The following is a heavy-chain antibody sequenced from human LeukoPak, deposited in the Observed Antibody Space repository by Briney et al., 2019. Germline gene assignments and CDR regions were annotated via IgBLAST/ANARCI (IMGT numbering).Heavy chain of an antibody. Sequence: ASVKVSCKASGYTFTSYDINWVRQATGQGPEWMGWMNPNSGNTGYAQQFQGRVTMTRTTSTSTAYMELSSLGSDDTAVYYCARGWFGQLLQDYWGQGTLVTVSS. V-gene: IGHV1-8*01. CDR2: MNPNSGNT. D-gene: IGHD3-10*01. CDR3: ARGWFGQLLQDY. J-gene: IGHJ4*02. CDR1: GYTFTSYD.